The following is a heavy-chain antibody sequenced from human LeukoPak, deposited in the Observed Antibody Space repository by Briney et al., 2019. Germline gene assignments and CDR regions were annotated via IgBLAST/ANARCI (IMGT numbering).Heavy chain of an antibody. J-gene: IGHJ4*02. Sequence: PGGSLRLSCAASGFTLSIYAMSWVRQAPGKGLEWVSSISGSGGSTYYADSVKGRFTISRDNSKNTLYLQMNSLRAEDTAVYYCAKGALTGTLLFDYWGQGTLVTVSS. V-gene: IGHV3-23*01. D-gene: IGHD3-9*01. CDR3: AKGALTGTLLFDY. CDR2: ISGSGGST. CDR1: GFTLSIYA.